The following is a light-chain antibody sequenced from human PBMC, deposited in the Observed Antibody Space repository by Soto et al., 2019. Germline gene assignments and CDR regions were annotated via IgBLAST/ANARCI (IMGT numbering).Light chain of an antibody. J-gene: IGKJ2*01. V-gene: IGKV3-15*01. Sequence: EMVMTQSPATLSVSPGERVTLSCRASQPVGRNFPWYRQRPGQSPTLLIYGASTRATDIPPRFSGSGSRKNCTHTISSLQSEDFAVYYCQQYINWQYTGGERTELVI. CDR3: QQYINWQYT. CDR2: GAS. CDR1: QPVGRN.